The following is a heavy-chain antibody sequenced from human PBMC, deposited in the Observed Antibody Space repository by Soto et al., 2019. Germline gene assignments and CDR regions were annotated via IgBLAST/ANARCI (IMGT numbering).Heavy chain of an antibody. Sequence: SETLSLTCAISGDSVTSNSAAWNCIRQSPARGLEWLGRTYYRSKWYNDYAVSVKSRLTINPDTSNNQFYLQLNSVTPEEAAVYYCARELMGLLPRRNCSGGSCLTYNWFDPWGQGTLVTVSS. CDR2: TYYRSKWYN. V-gene: IGHV6-1*01. D-gene: IGHD2-15*01. CDR3: ARELMGLLPRRNCSGGSCLTYNWFDP. CDR1: GDSVTSNSAA. J-gene: IGHJ5*02.